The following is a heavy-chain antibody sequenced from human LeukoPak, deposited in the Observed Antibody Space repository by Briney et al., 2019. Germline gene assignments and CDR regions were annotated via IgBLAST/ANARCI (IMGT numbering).Heavy chain of an antibody. D-gene: IGHD4-11*01. J-gene: IGHJ6*02. CDR2: ISSSSSTI. V-gene: IGHV3-48*01. CDR1: GFTFSSYS. Sequence: AGGSLRLSCAASGFTFSSYSMNWVRQAPGKGLEWVSYISSSSSTIYYADSVKGRFTISRDNAKNSLYLQMNSLRAEDTAVYYCARDSPDYSIGYYYYGMDVWGQGTTVTVSS. CDR3: ARDSPDYSIGYYYYGMDV.